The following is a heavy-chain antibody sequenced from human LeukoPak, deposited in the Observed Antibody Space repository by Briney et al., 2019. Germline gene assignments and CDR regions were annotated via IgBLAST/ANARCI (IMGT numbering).Heavy chain of an antibody. V-gene: IGHV4-38-2*01. J-gene: IGHJ5*02. CDR3: ARQDRAAVEGLLDP. CDR1: GYSISSGYN. CDR2: INYSGNT. Sequence: PSETLSLTCAVSGYSISSGYNWGWTRQPPGRGLEWIGSINYSGNTYCNPSLKSRVAISIDTSKNDFSLKVTSVAAAGAAVQYCARQDRAAVEGLLDPWGRGTLVTVSS.